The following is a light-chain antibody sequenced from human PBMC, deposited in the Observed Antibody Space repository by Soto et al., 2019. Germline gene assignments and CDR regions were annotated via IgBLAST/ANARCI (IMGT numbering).Light chain of an antibody. CDR3: SSYTTSDTYV. CDR2: DVS. J-gene: IGLJ1*01. V-gene: IGLV2-14*01. CDR1: SSDVGAYNY. Sequence: QSELAQHASIFDPPGQSIAITCTGTSSDVGAYNYVSWYQQHPGKAPKLMIYDVSNRPSGVSDRFSGSKSGNTASLTISGLQAEDEADYYCSSYTTSDTYVFGSGTKVTV.